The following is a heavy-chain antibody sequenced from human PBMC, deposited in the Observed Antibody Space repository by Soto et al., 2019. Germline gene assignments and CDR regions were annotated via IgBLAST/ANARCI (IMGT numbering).Heavy chain of an antibody. CDR1: GFTFSSYW. D-gene: IGHD6-13*01. J-gene: IGHJ6*03. CDR3: ARDSRQPHYYYYYMDV. V-gene: IGHV3-74*01. CDR2: INSDGSST. Sequence: PGGSLRLSCAASGFTFSSYWMHWVRQAPGKGLVWVSRINSDGSSTSYADSVKGRFTISRDNAKNTLYLQMNSLRAEDTAVYYCARDSRQPHYYYYYMDVWGKGTTVTVSS.